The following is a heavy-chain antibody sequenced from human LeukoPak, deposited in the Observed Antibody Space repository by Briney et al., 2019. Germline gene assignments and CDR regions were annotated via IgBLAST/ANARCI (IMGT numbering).Heavy chain of an antibody. CDR1: GFTFSSYG. D-gene: IGHD6-13*01. CDR3: AKDYFGVTGGSWYPYYFDY. J-gene: IGHJ4*02. V-gene: IGHV3-30*02. CDR2: IRYDGSNK. Sequence: GGSLRLSCAASGFTFSSYGMHWVRQAPGKGLEWVAFIRYDGSNKYYADSVKGRFTISRDNSKNTLYLQMNSLRAEDTAVYYCAKDYFGVTGGSWYPYYFDYWGQGTLVTVSS.